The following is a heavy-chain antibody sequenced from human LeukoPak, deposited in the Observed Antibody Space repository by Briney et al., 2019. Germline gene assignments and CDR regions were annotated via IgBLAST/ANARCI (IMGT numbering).Heavy chain of an antibody. V-gene: IGHV4-34*01. CDR2: INHSGST. Sequence: PSETLSLTCAVYGGSFSGYYWSWIRQPPGKGLEWIGDINHSGSTNYNPSLKSRVTISVDTSKNQFSLKLSSVTAADTAVYYCARIPLTRGSEDYWGQGTLVTVSS. CDR3: ARIPLTRGSEDY. J-gene: IGHJ4*02. D-gene: IGHD3-3*01. CDR1: GGSFSGYY.